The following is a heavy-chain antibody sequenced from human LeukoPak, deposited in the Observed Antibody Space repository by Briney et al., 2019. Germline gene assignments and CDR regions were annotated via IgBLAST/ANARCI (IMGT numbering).Heavy chain of an antibody. D-gene: IGHD5-12*01. CDR2: ISSSSSTI. CDR1: GFTFSSYS. J-gene: IGHJ4*02. CDR3: ARDRRMVATLFDY. Sequence: GGSLRLSCAASGFTFSSYSMNWVRQAPGKGLEWVSYISSSSSTIYYADSVKGRFTISRDNAKNSLYLQMNSLRAEDTAVYYCARDRRMVATLFDYWGQGTLVTVSS. V-gene: IGHV3-48*01.